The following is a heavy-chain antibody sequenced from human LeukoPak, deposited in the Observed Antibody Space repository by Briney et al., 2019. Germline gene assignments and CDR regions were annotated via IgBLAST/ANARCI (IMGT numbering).Heavy chain of an antibody. V-gene: IGHV3-30*04. CDR2: ISYDGSNK. CDR3: ARESSGYLYYFDY. J-gene: IGHJ4*02. D-gene: IGHD3-22*01. Sequence: GGSLRLSCAASGFTFSSYAMHWVRQAPDKGLEWVAVISYDGSNKYYADSVKGRFTISRDNSKNTLYLQMNSLRAEDTAVYYCARESSGYLYYFDYWGQGTLVTVSS. CDR1: GFTFSSYA.